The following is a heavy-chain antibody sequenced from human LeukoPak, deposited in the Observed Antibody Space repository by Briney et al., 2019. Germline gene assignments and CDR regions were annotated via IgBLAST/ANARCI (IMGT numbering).Heavy chain of an antibody. CDR1: GFTFSDYW. D-gene: IGHD3-10*01. CDR2: INTDGSIT. CDR3: ARDRGPRTGFMVREAYDY. Sequence: GGSLRLSCAASGFTFSDYWIHWVRQAPGKGLVWVSLINTDGSITNYADSVKGRFSISRDNAKNTLYLQMSSLRAEDMAVYYCARDRGPRTGFMVREAYDYWGQGTLVTVSS. V-gene: IGHV3-74*01. J-gene: IGHJ4*02.